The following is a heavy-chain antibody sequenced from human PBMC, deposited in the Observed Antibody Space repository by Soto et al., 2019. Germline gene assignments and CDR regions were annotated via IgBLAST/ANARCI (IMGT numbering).Heavy chain of an antibody. V-gene: IGHV3-23*01. J-gene: IGHJ4*02. CDR2: ISGSGGTT. Sequence: PGGSLRLSCAASGFTFSSYAMTWVRQAPGQGLEWVASISGSGGTTNYADSVKGRFTISRDNAKNSLYLQMNSLRADDTAVYYCARDGTEYYGEYYDYWGQGIPVTVSS. D-gene: IGHD4-17*01. CDR1: GFTFSSYA. CDR3: ARDGTEYYGEYYDY.